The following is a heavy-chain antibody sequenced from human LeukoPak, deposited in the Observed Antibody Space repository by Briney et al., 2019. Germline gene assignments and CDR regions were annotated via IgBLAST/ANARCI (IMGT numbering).Heavy chain of an antibody. CDR3: VRVKGTYFDY. V-gene: IGHV3-48*01. D-gene: IGHD1-1*01. J-gene: IGHJ4*02. CDR2: VSSSSSNI. CDR1: GFPLSSYS. Sequence: GSLRLSCTASGFPLSSYSINWVRQAPGKGLEWISYVSSSSSNIYYLDSVQGRLTVSRDDERNSLFLQIDSPRAEDTAVYYCVRVKGTYFDYWGQGSLVTVSS.